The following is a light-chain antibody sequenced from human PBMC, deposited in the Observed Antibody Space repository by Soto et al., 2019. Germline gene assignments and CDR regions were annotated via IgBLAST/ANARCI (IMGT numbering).Light chain of an antibody. J-gene: IGKJ3*01. V-gene: IGKV3-15*01. CDR1: QAVSSI. CDR3: QQYNDWPPFT. CDR2: GAS. Sequence: EIVMTQSPATLSVSPGERATLSCRASQAVSSILAWYQQKPGQAPGLLIYGASTRATGIPARFSGSGSGTEFTLTISSLLSEDFAVHYCQQYNDWPPFTFGPGTRVDIK.